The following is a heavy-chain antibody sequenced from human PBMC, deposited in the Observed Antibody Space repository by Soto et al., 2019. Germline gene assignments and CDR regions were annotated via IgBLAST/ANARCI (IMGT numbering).Heavy chain of an antibody. J-gene: IGHJ4*01. CDR3: ARGGYYYENSGQNAYDY. D-gene: IGHD3-22*01. CDR2: VYYGGST. Sequence: SETLSLTCTVSGGSISSGGYYWSWIRQHPGKGLEWIGYVYYGGSTYYNPSLKSRATISGDTSKNQFSLKLSSVTAADTAVYYCARGGYYYENSGQNAYDYWGQGILVTVSS. CDR1: GGSISSGGYY. V-gene: IGHV4-31*03.